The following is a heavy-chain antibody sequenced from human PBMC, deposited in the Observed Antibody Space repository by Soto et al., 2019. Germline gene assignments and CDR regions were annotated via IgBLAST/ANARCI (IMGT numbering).Heavy chain of an antibody. Sequence: GASVKVSCKASGGTFSSYAISWVRQAPGQGLEWMGGIIPIFGTANYAQKFQGRVTITADESTSTAYMELSSLRSEDTAVYYCATKYCSSTSCYGDYFDYWGQGTLVTVSS. D-gene: IGHD2-2*01. J-gene: IGHJ4*02. CDR1: GGTFSSYA. CDR3: ATKYCSSTSCYGDYFDY. CDR2: IIPIFGTA. V-gene: IGHV1-69*13.